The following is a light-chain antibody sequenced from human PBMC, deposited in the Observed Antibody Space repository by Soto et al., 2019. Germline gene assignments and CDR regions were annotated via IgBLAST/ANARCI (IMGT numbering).Light chain of an antibody. Sequence: SALTQPPSASGSPGQSVTISCTGTSSDVGAYSYVSWYQQHPGKAPKLMIYEVSNRPSGVANRFSGSRSGNTASLTISGLQAEDEADYYCSSYSSSSTYVFGSGTKLTVL. CDR2: EVS. CDR3: SSYSSSSTYV. J-gene: IGLJ1*01. V-gene: IGLV2-14*01. CDR1: SSDVGAYSY.